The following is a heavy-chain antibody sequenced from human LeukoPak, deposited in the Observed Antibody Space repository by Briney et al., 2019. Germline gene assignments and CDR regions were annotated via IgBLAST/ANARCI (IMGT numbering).Heavy chain of an antibody. CDR3: ARDEAWIGTFDI. CDR2: ISSSSSTI. CDR1: GFTFSSYS. D-gene: IGHD2-2*03. J-gene: IGHJ3*02. V-gene: IGHV3-48*01. Sequence: GGSLRLSCAASGFTFSSYSMNWVRQAPGKGLEWVSYISSSSSTIYYANSVKGRFTISRDNAKNSLYLQMNSLRAEDTAVYYCARDEAWIGTFDIWGQGTMVTVSS.